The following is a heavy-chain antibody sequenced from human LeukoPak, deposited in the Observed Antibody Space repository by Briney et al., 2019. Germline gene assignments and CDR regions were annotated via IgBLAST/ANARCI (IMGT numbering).Heavy chain of an antibody. Sequence: SVKVSCKASGGTFSSYAISWVRQAPGQGLEWMGGIIPIFGTANYAQKFQGRVTITTDVSTSTAYMELSSLRSEDTAVYYCATCGGDCYFDYWGQGTLVTVSS. D-gene: IGHD2-21*02. J-gene: IGHJ4*02. CDR2: IIPIFGTA. CDR3: ATCGGDCYFDY. V-gene: IGHV1-69*05. CDR1: GGTFSSYA.